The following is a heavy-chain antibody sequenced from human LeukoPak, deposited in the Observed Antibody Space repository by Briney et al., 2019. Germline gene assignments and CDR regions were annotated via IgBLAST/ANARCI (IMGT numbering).Heavy chain of an antibody. V-gene: IGHV4-34*01. CDR2: INHSGST. Sequence: SETLSLTCAIYGGSFSGYYWSWIRQPPGKGLEWIGEINHSGSTNYNPSLKSRVTISVDTSKNQFSLKLSSVTAADTAVYYCARRPEYQLGAFDIWGQGTMVTVSS. CDR3: ARRPEYQLGAFDI. J-gene: IGHJ3*02. CDR1: GGSFSGYY. D-gene: IGHD2-2*01.